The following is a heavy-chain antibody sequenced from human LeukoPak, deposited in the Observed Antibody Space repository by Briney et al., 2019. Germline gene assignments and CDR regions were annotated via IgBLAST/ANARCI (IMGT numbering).Heavy chain of an antibody. J-gene: IGHJ4*02. CDR3: ARDKTFEVVNFFDY. Sequence: SETLSLTCAVYGGSFSGYYWSWIRQPPGKGLEWIGSIYYSGSTYYNPSLESRITVSLDTSKNQFSLKLRFVPAADTAVYYCARDKTFEVVNFFDYWGQGTLVTVSS. V-gene: IGHV4-34*01. CDR1: GGSFSGYY. D-gene: IGHD3-3*01. CDR2: IYYSGST.